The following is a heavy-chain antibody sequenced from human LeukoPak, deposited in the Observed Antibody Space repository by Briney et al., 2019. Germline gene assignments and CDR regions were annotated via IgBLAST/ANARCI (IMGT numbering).Heavy chain of an antibody. Sequence: SETLSLTCAVYGGSFSGYYWSWIRQPPGKGLEWIGEINHNGSTNYNPSLKSRVTISVDTSKNQFSLKLSSVTAADTAVYYCARGRTYCSSTSCKPHFDYWGQGTLVTVSS. CDR2: INHNGST. D-gene: IGHD2-2*01. CDR1: GGSFSGYY. V-gene: IGHV4-34*01. CDR3: ARGRTYCSSTSCKPHFDY. J-gene: IGHJ4*02.